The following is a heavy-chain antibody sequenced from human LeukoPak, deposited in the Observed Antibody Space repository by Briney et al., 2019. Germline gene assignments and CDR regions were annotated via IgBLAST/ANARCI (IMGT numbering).Heavy chain of an antibody. J-gene: IGHJ5*02. D-gene: IGHD6-19*01. V-gene: IGHV4-39*01. CDR3: ASRGEPWGSRGCLNWFDP. Sequence: SETLSLTCTVSGGSISSSSYYWGWIRQPPGKGLEWIGSIYYSGSTYYNPSLKSRVTISVDTSKNQFSLKLSSVTAADTAVYYWASRGEPWGSRGCLNWFDPWGQETLVTVFS. CDR1: GGSISSSSYY. CDR2: IYYSGST.